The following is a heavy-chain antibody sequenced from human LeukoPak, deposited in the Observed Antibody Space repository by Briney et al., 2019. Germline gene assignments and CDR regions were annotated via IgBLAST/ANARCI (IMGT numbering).Heavy chain of an antibody. D-gene: IGHD4-17*01. CDR3: ARGTTVTTLNDAFDI. J-gene: IGHJ3*02. CDR1: GYTLTELS. V-gene: IGHV1-24*01. Sequence: ASVKVSCKVSGYTLTELSMHWVRQAPGKGLEWMGGFDPEDGETIYAQKSQGRVTMTDDTSTDTAYIELGSLRSEDTAVYYCARGTTVTTLNDAFDIWGQGTMVTVSS. CDR2: FDPEDGET.